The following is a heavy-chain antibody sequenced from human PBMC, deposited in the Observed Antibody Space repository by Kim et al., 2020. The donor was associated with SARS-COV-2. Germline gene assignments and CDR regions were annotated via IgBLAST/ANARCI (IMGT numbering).Heavy chain of an antibody. D-gene: IGHD3-9*01. V-gene: IGHV7-4-1*02. CDR3: AREGGYDILH. J-gene: IGHJ4*02. Sequence: TGNPTYAQCFTGRFVFSLDTSVSTAYLQISSLKAEDTAVYYCAREGGYDILHWGQGTLVTVSS. CDR2: TGNP.